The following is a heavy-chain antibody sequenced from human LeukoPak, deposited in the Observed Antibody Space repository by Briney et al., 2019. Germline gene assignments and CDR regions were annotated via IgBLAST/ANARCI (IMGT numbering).Heavy chain of an antibody. D-gene: IGHD3-3*01. Sequence: SETLSLTCTVSGGSTSNYFCMWLRQSAGKGLEWIGRIHTSGSTNYNPSLKSRVSMSVDTSKNQFSLKLSSVTAADTAVYYCARDPEGHGYYFDYWGQGALVTVSS. J-gene: IGHJ4*02. CDR3: ARDPEGHGYYFDY. CDR1: GGSTSNYF. CDR2: IHTSGST. V-gene: IGHV4-4*07.